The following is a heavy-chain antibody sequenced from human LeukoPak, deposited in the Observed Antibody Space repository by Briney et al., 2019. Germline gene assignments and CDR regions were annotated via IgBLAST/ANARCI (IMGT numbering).Heavy chain of an antibody. Sequence: ASVKVSCKASGYTFTGYYMHWVRQAPGQGLEWMGWINPNSGGTNYAQKFQGRVTMTRDTSISTAYMELSRLRSDDTAVYYCARGDVLLWFGGFDPWGQGTLVTVSS. CDR3: ARGDVLLWFGGFDP. D-gene: IGHD3-10*01. J-gene: IGHJ5*02. CDR1: GYTFTGYY. CDR2: INPNSGGT. V-gene: IGHV1-2*02.